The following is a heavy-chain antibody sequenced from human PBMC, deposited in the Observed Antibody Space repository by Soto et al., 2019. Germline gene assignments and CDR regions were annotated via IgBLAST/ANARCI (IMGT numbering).Heavy chain of an antibody. D-gene: IGHD1-26*01. J-gene: IGHJ4*02. CDR3: ARESPPRWELLGSDY. V-gene: IGHV3-74*01. CDR2: INSDGSST. Sequence: PGGPMRHSCGAGGVRSSGHWMHRVSQAPGKGLVWVSRINSDGSSTGYADSVKGRFTISRDNAKNTLYLQMNSLRAEDTAVYYCARESPPRWELLGSDYWGQGTLVTVSS. CDR1: GVRSSGHW.